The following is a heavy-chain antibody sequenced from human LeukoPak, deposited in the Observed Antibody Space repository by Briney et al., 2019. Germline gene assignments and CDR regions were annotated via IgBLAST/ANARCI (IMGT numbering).Heavy chain of an antibody. J-gene: IGHJ5*02. CDR3: ARGSMVVAGTSRWFDP. CDR1: GGSFSGYY. D-gene: IGHD6-19*01. Sequence: PSETLSLTCAVYGGSFSGYYWSWIRQPPGKGLEWIGEINHSGSTNYNPSLKSRVTISVDASKNQFSLKLSSVTAADTAVYYCARGSMVVAGTSRWFDPWGQGTLVTVSS. CDR2: INHSGST. V-gene: IGHV4-34*01.